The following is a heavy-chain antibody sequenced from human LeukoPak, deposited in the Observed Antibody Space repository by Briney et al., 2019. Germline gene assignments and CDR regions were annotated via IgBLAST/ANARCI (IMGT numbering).Heavy chain of an antibody. V-gene: IGHV3-23*01. D-gene: IGHD3-9*01. CDR2: ITGSGGNT. CDR3: AKWGDYDVLTGYYVSDY. CDR1: GFTFSNYA. J-gene: IGHJ4*02. Sequence: GGSLRLSCAASGFTFSNYAMSWVRQAPGKGLEWVSAITGSGGNTYYADSVKGRFTISRDNSKNTVFLQMNSLRAEDTVVYYCAKWGDYDVLTGYYVSDYWGQGTLVTVSS.